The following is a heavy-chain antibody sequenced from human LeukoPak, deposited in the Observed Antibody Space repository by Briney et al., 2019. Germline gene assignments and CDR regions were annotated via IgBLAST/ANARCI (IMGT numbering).Heavy chain of an antibody. J-gene: IGHJ3*02. CDR1: GGSINSSGYF. D-gene: IGHD3-10*01. V-gene: IGHV4-31*03. CDR2: IFYSGST. Sequence: SETLSLTCTVSGGSINSSGYFWSWIRQFPGKGLEWVGYIFYSGSTDYNPSLRSRVSISVDTSKNQFSLKLSSVTAADTAVYYSARESPRGVTHTLGFDIWGQGTMVNVSS. CDR3: ARESPRGVTHTLGFDI.